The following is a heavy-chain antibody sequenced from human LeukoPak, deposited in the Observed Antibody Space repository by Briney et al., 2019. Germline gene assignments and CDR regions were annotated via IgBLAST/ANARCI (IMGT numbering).Heavy chain of an antibody. J-gene: IGHJ4*02. D-gene: IGHD6-19*01. CDR3: ARGAAYSWLRSGSVCFFDF. Sequence: SETLSLTCKVSNYTMNSGYYWSWIRQTPGNGLEWIGETTHSGSTDYSPSLKSRVSVSVDTSKNQFSLRLTSVTAADTAVYYCARGAAYSWLRSGSVCFFDFWGQGVLVTVSS. V-gene: IGHV4-34*01. CDR1: NYTMNSGYY. CDR2: TTHSGST.